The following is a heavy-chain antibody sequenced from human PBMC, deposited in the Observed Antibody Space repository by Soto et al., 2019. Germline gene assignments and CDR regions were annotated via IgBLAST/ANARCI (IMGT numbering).Heavy chain of an antibody. J-gene: IGHJ2*01. D-gene: IGHD2-21*02. CDR3: ARDRAYCSGDCYPSLGYFDL. CDR1: GFTFTSYG. CDR2: VWYDGGNK. Sequence: QVQLVESGGGVVQPGRSLRLSCAASGFTFTSYGMHWVRQAPGKGLEWVALVWYDGGNKYYADSVKGRFTISRDNSKNTVYLQVSSLRTEDTAVYYCARDRAYCSGDCYPSLGYFDLWGRGTLVTVSS. V-gene: IGHV3-33*01.